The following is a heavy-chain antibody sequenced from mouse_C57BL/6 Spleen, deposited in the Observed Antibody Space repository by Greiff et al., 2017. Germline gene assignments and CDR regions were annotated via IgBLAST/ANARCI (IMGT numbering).Heavy chain of an antibody. D-gene: IGHD2-1*01. CDR1: GFNIKNTY. Sequence: EVQLQQSVAELVRPGASVKLSCTASGFNIKNTYMHWVKQRPEQGLEWIGRIDPANGNTKYAPKFQGKATITADTSSNTAYLQLSSLTSEDTAIYYCAREAVYGVYGNFYFDYWGQGTTLTVSS. J-gene: IGHJ2*01. V-gene: IGHV14-3*01. CDR3: AREAVYGVYGNFYFDY. CDR2: IDPANGNT.